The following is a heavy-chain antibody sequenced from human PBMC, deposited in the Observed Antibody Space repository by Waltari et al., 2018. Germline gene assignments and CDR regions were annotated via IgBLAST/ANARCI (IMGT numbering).Heavy chain of an antibody. Sequence: QVQLVQSGAEVKKPGASVKVSCKASGYIFTGYYMHWVRQAHGQGLEWMGWINPNSGGTNYAKRFQGRVTMTRDTSISTVYMELSSLRSDDTAVYYCARCLAGLRFLQWLHFDSWGQGTLVTVSS. D-gene: IGHD3-3*01. CDR2: INPNSGGT. CDR3: ARCLAGLRFLQWLHFDS. CDR1: GYIFTGYY. J-gene: IGHJ4*02. V-gene: IGHV1-2*02.